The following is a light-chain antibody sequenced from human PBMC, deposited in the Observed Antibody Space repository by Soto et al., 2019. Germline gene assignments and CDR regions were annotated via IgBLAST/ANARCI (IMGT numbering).Light chain of an antibody. CDR3: QQRSNWPWT. J-gene: IGKJ1*01. CDR2: GAS. CDR1: QSVASY. Sequence: TQSPASLSVFPGERATLSCRVSQSVASYLAWYQQKPGQAPRLLIYGASTRASAIPPRFSGSGSGTDFTLTISCLEPEDFAVYYCQQRSNWPWTFGQGTKVDIK. V-gene: IGKV3-11*01.